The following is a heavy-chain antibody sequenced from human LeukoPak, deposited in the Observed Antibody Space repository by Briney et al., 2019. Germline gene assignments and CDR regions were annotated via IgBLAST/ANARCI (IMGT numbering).Heavy chain of an antibody. D-gene: IGHD3-10*01. V-gene: IGHV1-18*01. CDR3: ALLWFGDLEFDY. CDR1: GYTFTNYG. Sequence: ASVKVSCKASGYTFTNYGISWVRQAPGQGLEWMGWISGCNGNTNYAQKFQRRVTMTTDTSTSTAYMELRSLRSDDTAVYYCALLWFGDLEFDYWGQGTLVTVSS. CDR2: ISGCNGNT. J-gene: IGHJ4*02.